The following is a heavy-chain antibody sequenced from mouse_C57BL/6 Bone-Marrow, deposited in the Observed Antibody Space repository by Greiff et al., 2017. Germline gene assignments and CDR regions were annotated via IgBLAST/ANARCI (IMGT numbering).Heavy chain of an antibody. Sequence: VQLQQSGAELMKPGASVKLSCKATGYTFTGYWIEWVKQRPGHGLEWIGEILPGSGSTNYNVKFKGKATFTAGTSSNTAYMQLSSLTTEDSAIYYCARDEGDAMDYWGQGTSVTVSS. CDR2: ILPGSGST. V-gene: IGHV1-9*01. CDR1: GYTFTGYW. CDR3: ARDEGDAMDY. J-gene: IGHJ4*01.